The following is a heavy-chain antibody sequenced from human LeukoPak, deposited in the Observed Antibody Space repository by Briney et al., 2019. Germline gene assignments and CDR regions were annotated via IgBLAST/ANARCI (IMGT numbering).Heavy chain of an antibody. V-gene: IGHV1-69*05. Sequence: SVKVSCKASGGTFSSYAISWVRQAPGQGLEWMGGVIPIFGTANYAQKFQGRVTITTDESTSTAYMELRSLRSEDTAVYYCARDYYGSGSSLDPWGQGTLVTVSS. CDR1: GGTFSSYA. CDR3: ARDYYGSGSSLDP. D-gene: IGHD3-10*01. J-gene: IGHJ5*02. CDR2: VIPIFGTA.